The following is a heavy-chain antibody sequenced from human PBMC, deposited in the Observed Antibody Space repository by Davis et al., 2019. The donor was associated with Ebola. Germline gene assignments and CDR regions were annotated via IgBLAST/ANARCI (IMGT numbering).Heavy chain of an antibody. CDR2: LGTSADT. CDR3: VRDPALVVTGGGWFFGL. D-gene: IGHD2-21*02. CDR1: GFVFRNYV. Sequence: GESLKISCAASGFVFRNYVMSWVRQAPGKGLEWVSTLGTSADTYYADSVKGRFTISRDNSKNTLYLQMNSLRDEDTAVYYCVRDPALVVTGGGWFFGLWGRGTLVTVSS. J-gene: IGHJ2*01. V-gene: IGHV3-23*01.